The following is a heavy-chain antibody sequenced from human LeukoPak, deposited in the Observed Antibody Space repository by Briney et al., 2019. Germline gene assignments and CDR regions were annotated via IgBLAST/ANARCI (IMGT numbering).Heavy chain of an antibody. Sequence: ASVKVSCKASGYTFTTYDINWVRQATGQGLEWMGWMNPNSGNTGYAQKFQGRVTMTRNTSISTAYMELSSLRSEDTAVYYCARGGVAVAENWFDPWGQGTLVTVSS. CDR2: MNPNSGNT. CDR1: GYTFTTYD. V-gene: IGHV1-8*01. J-gene: IGHJ5*02. D-gene: IGHD6-19*01. CDR3: ARGGVAVAENWFDP.